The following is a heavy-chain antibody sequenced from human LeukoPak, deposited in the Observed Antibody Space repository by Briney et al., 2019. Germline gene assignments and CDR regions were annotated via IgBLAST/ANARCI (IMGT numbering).Heavy chain of an antibody. J-gene: IGHJ6*03. V-gene: IGHV3-49*03. CDR3: TRAPSSSGYYYYMDV. Sequence: GGSLRLSCTASGFTFGDYAMSWFRQAPGKGLEWVGFIRSKAYGGTTEYAASVKGRFTISRDDSKSIAYLQMNSLKTEDTAVYYCTRAPSSSGYYYYMDVWGKGTTVTVSS. D-gene: IGHD6-6*01. CDR2: IRSKAYGGTT. CDR1: GFTFGDYA.